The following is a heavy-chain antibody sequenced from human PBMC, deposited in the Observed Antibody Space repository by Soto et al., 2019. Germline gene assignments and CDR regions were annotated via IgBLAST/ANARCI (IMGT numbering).Heavy chain of an antibody. Sequence: EVQLVESGGGLVKPGGSLRLSCAASGFTFSSYSMNWVRQAPGKGLEWVSSISSSSSYIYYADSVKGRFTISRDNAKNSLYLQMNSLRAEATAVYCCGRVAAAGQTFDYWGQGNLVTVSS. J-gene: IGHJ4*02. CDR3: GRVAAAGQTFDY. CDR1: GFTFSSYS. D-gene: IGHD6-13*01. V-gene: IGHV3-21*01. CDR2: ISSSSSYI.